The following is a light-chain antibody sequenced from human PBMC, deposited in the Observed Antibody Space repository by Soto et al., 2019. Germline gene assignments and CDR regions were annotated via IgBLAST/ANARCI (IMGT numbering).Light chain of an antibody. V-gene: IGLV1-44*01. J-gene: IGLJ3*02. CDR3: AAWDDSLKGWV. CDR2: SND. Sequence: QSVLTQAPSASGTPGQRVTISCSGRSSNIGSNTVTWYQQVPGTAPKLLIYSNDQRPSGVPDRFSGSKSGTSASLAIAGLQSEDEADYYCAAWDDSLKGWVFGGGTKLTVL. CDR1: SSNIGSNT.